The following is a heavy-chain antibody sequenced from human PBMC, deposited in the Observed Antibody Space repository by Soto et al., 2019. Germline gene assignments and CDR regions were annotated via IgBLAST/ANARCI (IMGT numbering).Heavy chain of an antibody. CDR3: ASSELDYYDSSGSLDY. CDR1: GGTFSSYA. Sequence: SVKVSCKASGGTFSSYAISWVRQAPGQGLEWMGGIIPIFGTANYAQKFQGRVTITADESTSTAYMELSSLRSEDTAVYYCASSELDYYDSSGSLDYWGQGTLVTVSS. CDR2: IIPIFGTA. V-gene: IGHV1-69*13. D-gene: IGHD3-22*01. J-gene: IGHJ4*02.